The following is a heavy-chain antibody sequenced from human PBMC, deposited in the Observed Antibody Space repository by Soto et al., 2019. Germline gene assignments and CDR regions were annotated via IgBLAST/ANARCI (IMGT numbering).Heavy chain of an antibody. Sequence: SVKVSCKASGGTFISYAISLVRQAPGQGLEWMGGIIPIFGTANYAQKFQGRVTITADESTSTAYMELSSLRSEDTAVYYCARTGVVPAAMDVWGQGTTVTVSS. CDR1: GGTFISYA. CDR2: IIPIFGTA. CDR3: ARTGVVPAAMDV. J-gene: IGHJ6*02. V-gene: IGHV1-69*13. D-gene: IGHD2-2*01.